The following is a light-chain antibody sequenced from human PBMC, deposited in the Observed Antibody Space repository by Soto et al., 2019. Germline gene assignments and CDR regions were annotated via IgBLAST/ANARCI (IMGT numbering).Light chain of an antibody. J-gene: IGKJ2*01. V-gene: IGKV1-33*01. CDR3: QQFFDLPYT. CDR2: DAS. Sequence: DIQMTQSPSSLSASVGDRVTITCQASREISNYVNWYQQKQGKAPNLLVYDASNLQPGVPSRFSGSGSGTDFSFNISSLQPDDIATYFCQQFFDLPYTFGQGTKLQI. CDR1: REISNY.